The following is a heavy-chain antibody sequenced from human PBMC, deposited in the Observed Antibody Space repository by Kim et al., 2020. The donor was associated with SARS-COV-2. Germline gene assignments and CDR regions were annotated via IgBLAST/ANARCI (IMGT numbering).Heavy chain of an antibody. CDR3: ARFMFAYSWGTSLKKEDS. D-gene: IGHD3-16*01. J-gene: IGHJ5*01. CDR1: GYPFSSFA. V-gene: IGHV1-18*01. Sequence: ASVKVSCKTSGYPFSSFAITWVRQAPGQGLEWMGWISPFKPNGTYTQKFQGRLTMSTDISTSTAYMELRSLRSDDAAVYYCARFMFAYSWGTSLKKEDSW. CDR2: ISPFKPNG.